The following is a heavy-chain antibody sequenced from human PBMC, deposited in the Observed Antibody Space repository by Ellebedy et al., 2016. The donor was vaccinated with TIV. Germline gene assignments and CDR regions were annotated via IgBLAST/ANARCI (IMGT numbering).Heavy chain of an antibody. Sequence: GSLRLSXTVSGYSISSGYYWGWIRQPPGKGLEWIGRIYTSGSTNYNPSLKSRVTISVDTSKNQFSLKLSSVTAADTAVYYCARGVGSRRQLWLGDWGQGTLVTVSS. V-gene: IGHV4-38-2*02. CDR2: IYTSGST. J-gene: IGHJ4*02. CDR3: ARGVGSRRQLWLGD. CDR1: GYSISSGYY. D-gene: IGHD5-18*01.